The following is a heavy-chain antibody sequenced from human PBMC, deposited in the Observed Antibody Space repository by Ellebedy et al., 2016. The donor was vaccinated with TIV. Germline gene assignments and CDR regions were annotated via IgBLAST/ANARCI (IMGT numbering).Heavy chain of an antibody. Sequence: MPSETLSLTCTVSDYSISSGYFWGWIRQPPGKGREWIGSIHHSGTNYYNPSLKSRVTISVDPSKNHFSLKLSSVTAADTAVYYCARDPPDSDWDYWGQGTLVTVSS. CDR3: ARDPPDSDWDY. CDR1: DYSISSGYF. D-gene: IGHD2-21*02. J-gene: IGHJ4*02. CDR2: IHHSGTN. V-gene: IGHV4-38-2*02.